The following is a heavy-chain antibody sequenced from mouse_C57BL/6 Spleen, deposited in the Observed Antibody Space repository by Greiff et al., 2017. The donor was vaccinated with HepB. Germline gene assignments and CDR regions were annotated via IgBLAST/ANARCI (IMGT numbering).Heavy chain of an antibody. D-gene: IGHD1-1*01. V-gene: IGHV1-22*01. CDR3: ARPYYGSSYVGFAY. Sequence: EVQLQQSGPELVKPGASVKMSCKASGYTFTDYNMHWVKQSHGKSLEWIGYINPNNGGTSYNQKFKGKATLTVNKSSSTAYMELRSLTSEDSAVYYCARPYYGSSYVGFAYWGQGTLVTVSA. CDR1: GYTFTDYN. CDR2: INPNNGGT. J-gene: IGHJ3*01.